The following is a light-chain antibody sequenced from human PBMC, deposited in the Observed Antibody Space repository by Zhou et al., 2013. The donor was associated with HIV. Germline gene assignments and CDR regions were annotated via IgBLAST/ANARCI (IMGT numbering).Light chain of an antibody. V-gene: IGLV1-40*01. CDR3: QSYDTSLIYV. CDR2: DNS. J-gene: IGLJ1*01. Sequence: QSVLTQPPSVSGAPGQRVTISCTGSSSNIGAGYHVHWYQQVPGAAPKLLISDNSNRPSGVPDRFSGSKSGSSASLAIAGLQAEDGADYYCQSYDTSLIYVFGTGTKVHRP. CDR1: SSNIGAGYH.